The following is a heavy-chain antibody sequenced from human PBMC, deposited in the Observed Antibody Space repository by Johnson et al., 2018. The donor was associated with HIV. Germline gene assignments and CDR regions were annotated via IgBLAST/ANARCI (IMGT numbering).Heavy chain of an antibody. V-gene: IGHV3-30*18. D-gene: IGHD2-21*01. CDR2: PSNDGSNK. CDR3: AKTCGGDCWGAVDI. Sequence: QVQLVESGGGVVQPGRSLRLSCAASGFTFSNYDMHWVRQAPGMGLEWGAVPSNDGSNKYHADSVKGRFTIPRDNSKNTLHLQMNSLRAEDTAVYYCAKTCGGDCWGAVDIWGQGTMVTVSA. CDR1: GFTFSNYD. J-gene: IGHJ3*02.